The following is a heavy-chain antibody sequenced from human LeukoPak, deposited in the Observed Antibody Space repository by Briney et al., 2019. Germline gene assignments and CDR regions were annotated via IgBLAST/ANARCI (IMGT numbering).Heavy chain of an antibody. J-gene: IGHJ4*02. D-gene: IGHD2-21*02. CDR2: IKSKTDGGTT. CDR3: AREDIVVVTGFDY. V-gene: IGHV3-15*01. Sequence: GGSLRLSCEASGFTFSNAWMSWVRQAPGKGLEWVGRIKSKTDGGTTDYAAPVKGRFTISRDDSKNTLYLQMNSLRAEDTAVYYCAREDIVVVTGFDYWGQGTLVTVSS. CDR1: GFTFSNAW.